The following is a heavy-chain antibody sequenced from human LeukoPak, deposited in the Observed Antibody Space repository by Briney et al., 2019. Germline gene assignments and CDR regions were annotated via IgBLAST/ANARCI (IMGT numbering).Heavy chain of an antibody. CDR3: ARNYGHNSKYFDF. V-gene: IGHV1-2*02. Sequence: GASVKVSCKASGYTFTDYFIHWVRQAPGQGLEWMGWIRPNSGDTHYAQRFQGRVTMTRDTSVSTAHMELSSLRSDDTAIYYCARNYGHNSKYFDFWGQGTLVTVS. D-gene: IGHD4-17*01. CDR2: IRPNSGDT. CDR1: GYTFTDYF. J-gene: IGHJ4*02.